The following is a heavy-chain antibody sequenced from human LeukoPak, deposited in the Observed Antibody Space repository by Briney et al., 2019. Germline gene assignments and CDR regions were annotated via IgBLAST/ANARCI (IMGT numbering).Heavy chain of an antibody. Sequence: SETLSLTCAVSGGSIINSIYHWGWIRQPPGEGLEWIGSIHHTGPTYYNPSLESRLTISVDTSNNQFSLKLRSVTAADTAVYYCARHSGLAMANYYGMDAWGQGTTVTVSS. V-gene: IGHV4-39*01. CDR1: GGSIINSIYH. D-gene: IGHD6-19*01. CDR3: ARHSGLAMANYYGMDA. J-gene: IGHJ6*02. CDR2: IHHTGPT.